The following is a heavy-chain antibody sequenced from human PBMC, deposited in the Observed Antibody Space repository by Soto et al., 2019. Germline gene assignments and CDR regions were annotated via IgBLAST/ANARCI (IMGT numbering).Heavy chain of an antibody. V-gene: IGHV3-64*07. J-gene: IGHJ4*02. CDR3: ARGLGRQLLSPFDC. CDR2: VSANGGST. D-gene: IGHD1-26*01. Sequence: EVQLVESGGGLVQPGGSLRLPCAASGFTFSSYAMHWVRQSPGKGLEYISTVSANGGSTYYADSVKGRFIISRDNSKNTLYSQMGSPRAEDMAVYFCARGLGRQLLSPFDCWGQVTLVTVSS. CDR1: GFTFSSYA.